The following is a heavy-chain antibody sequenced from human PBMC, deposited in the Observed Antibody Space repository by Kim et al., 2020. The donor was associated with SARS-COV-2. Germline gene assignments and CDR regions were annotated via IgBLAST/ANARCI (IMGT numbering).Heavy chain of an antibody. V-gene: IGHV4-34*01. D-gene: IGHD6-19*01. CDR1: GGSFSGYY. Sequence: SETLSLTCAVYGGSFSGYYWSWIRQPPGKGLEWIGEINHSGSTNYNPSLKSRVTISVDTSKNQFSLKLSSVTAADTAVYYCARIFGRSGSPYWGQGTLVTVSS. J-gene: IGHJ4*02. CDR3: ARIFGRSGSPY. CDR2: INHSGST.